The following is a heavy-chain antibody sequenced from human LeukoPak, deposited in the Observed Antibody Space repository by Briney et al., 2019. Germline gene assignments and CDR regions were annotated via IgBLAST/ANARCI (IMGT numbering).Heavy chain of an antibody. Sequence: ASVKVSCKASGFTFTDYYIHWVRQAPGQGLEWMGWINPNSGGTNYAQKFQGRVTMTRDTSISTAYMELSRLRSDDTAVYYCAREYSSGWYDYWGQGTLVTVSS. V-gene: IGHV1-2*02. CDR3: AREYSSGWYDY. D-gene: IGHD6-19*01. J-gene: IGHJ4*02. CDR1: GFTFTDYY. CDR2: INPNSGGT.